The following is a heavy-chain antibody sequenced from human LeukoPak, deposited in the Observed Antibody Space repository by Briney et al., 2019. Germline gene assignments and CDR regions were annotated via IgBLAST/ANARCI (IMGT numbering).Heavy chain of an antibody. V-gene: IGHV3-33*06. D-gene: IGHD6-13*01. CDR2: IWYDGSNK. CDR1: GFTFSSYG. Sequence: GGSLRLSCAASGFTFSSYGMRWVRQGPGKGMEWVGVIWYDGSNKYYADSVKGRFTISRDNTKNTLYLQMTSLRAEDTAVYYCAKDGAHRIAAAPGYYYYYMDVWGKGTTVTVSS. J-gene: IGHJ6*03. CDR3: AKDGAHRIAAAPGYYYYYMDV.